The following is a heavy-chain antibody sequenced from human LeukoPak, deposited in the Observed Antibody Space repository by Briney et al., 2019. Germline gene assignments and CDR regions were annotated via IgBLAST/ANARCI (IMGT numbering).Heavy chain of an antibody. CDR1: GGSISSSSYY. CDR3: ASCITMVRGVQRHWFDP. D-gene: IGHD3-10*01. J-gene: IGHJ5*02. V-gene: IGHV4-39*07. Sequence: PSETLSLTCTVSGGSISSSSYYWGWLRQPPGKGLEWIGSIYYSGSTYYNPSLKSRVTISVDTSKNQFSLKLSSVTAADTAVYYCASCITMVRGVQRHWFDPWGQGTLVTVSS. CDR2: IYYSGST.